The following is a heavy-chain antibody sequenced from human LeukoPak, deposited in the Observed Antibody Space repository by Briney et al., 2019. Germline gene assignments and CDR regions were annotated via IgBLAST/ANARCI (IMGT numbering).Heavy chain of an antibody. D-gene: IGHD3-16*01. V-gene: IGHV4-39*01. J-gene: IGHJ4*02. CDR3: ARGRGDLWSPYFDS. Sequence: PSETLSPTCTVSGGSISSSSNYWGWIRQPPGKGLEWIGTMSYSGSTYYNPSLKSRVTMSVDTSKNQFSLRLSSVTAADTAVYFCARGRGDLWSPYFDSWGQGTLVTVSS. CDR2: MSYSGST. CDR1: GGSISSSSNY.